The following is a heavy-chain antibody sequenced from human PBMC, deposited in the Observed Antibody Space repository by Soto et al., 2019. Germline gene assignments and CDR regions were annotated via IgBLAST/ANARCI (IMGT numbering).Heavy chain of an antibody. D-gene: IGHD3-22*01. Sequence: EVQLVESGGGLVQPGRSLRLSCAASGFTFDDYAMHWVRQAPGKGLEWVSGISWNSGSIGYADSVKGRFTISRDNAKNYLYLQMTSLRAEDTALYYCAKDSTPYYYDSSGYPTDAFDIWGQGTMVTVSS. CDR1: GFTFDDYA. J-gene: IGHJ3*02. CDR3: AKDSTPYYYDSSGYPTDAFDI. CDR2: ISWNSGSI. V-gene: IGHV3-9*01.